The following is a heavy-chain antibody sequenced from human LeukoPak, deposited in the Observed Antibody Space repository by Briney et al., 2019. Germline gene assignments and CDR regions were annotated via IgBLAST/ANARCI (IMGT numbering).Heavy chain of an antibody. Sequence: GASVKVACKTSGYRFTDDYIHWVRQAPGQGLEWMGWINPDTDFTNYAPKFQGRVIMTRDTSISTAYMEVRRLRYDDMAIYYCAPTSEAYTSNWSVWGQGTLVTVSP. V-gene: IGHV1-2*02. CDR1: GYRFTDDY. CDR2: INPDTDFT. D-gene: IGHD3-16*01. J-gene: IGHJ4*02. CDR3: APTSEAYTSNWSV.